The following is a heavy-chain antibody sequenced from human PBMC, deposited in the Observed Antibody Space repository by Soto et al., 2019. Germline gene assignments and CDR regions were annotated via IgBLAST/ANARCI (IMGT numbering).Heavy chain of an antibody. CDR2: IYYSGST. CDR1: GGSISSYY. J-gene: IGHJ2*01. V-gene: IGHV4-59*08. D-gene: IGHD6-19*01. CDR3: ARRRGYSSGWSGARWYFDL. Sequence: QVQLQESGPGLVKPSETLSLTCTVSGGSISSYYWSWIRQPPGKGLEWIGYIYYSGSTNYNPSLKSRVTISVDTSKNQFSLKLSSVTAADTAVYYCARRRGYSSGWSGARWYFDLWGRGTLVTVSS.